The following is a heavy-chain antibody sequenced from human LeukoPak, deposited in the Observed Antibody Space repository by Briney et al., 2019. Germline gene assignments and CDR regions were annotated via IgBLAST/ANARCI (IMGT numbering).Heavy chain of an antibody. V-gene: IGHV3-30*02. CDR3: AKYWGERQVPYFDY. D-gene: IGHD6-19*01. Sequence: GGSLRLSCAASGFTFSSYGMHWARQAPGKGLGWVAFIRYDGSNKYYADSVKGRFTISRDNSKNTLYLQMNSLRAEDTAVYYCAKYWGERQVPYFDYWGQGTLVTVSS. J-gene: IGHJ4*02. CDR1: GFTFSSYG. CDR2: IRYDGSNK.